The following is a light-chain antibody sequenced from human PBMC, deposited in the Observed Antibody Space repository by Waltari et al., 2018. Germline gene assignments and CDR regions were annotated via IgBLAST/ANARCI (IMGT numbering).Light chain of an antibody. Sequence: QSALTQPASVSGSPGLSITVSCTGTSSDVGSYNLVSWYQQHPGKAPKLMIYEGSKRPSGVSNRFSGSKSGNTASLTISGLQAEDEADYYCCSYAGSSTLLFGGGTKVTVL. V-gene: IGLV2-23*01. J-gene: IGLJ2*01. CDR1: SSDVGSYNL. CDR2: EGS. CDR3: CSYAGSSTLL.